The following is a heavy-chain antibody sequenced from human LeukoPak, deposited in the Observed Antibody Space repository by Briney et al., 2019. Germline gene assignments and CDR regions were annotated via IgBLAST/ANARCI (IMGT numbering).Heavy chain of an antibody. D-gene: IGHD1-1*01. Sequence: SSETLSLTCTVSGGSISSYSWSWIRQPAGKGLEWIGRIYTSGSTNYNPSLKSRVTISVDTSKNQFSLKLSSVTAADTAVYYCAQLEGVAVNNWFDPWGQGTLVTVSS. CDR2: IYTSGST. CDR1: GGSISSYS. CDR3: AQLEGVAVNNWFDP. J-gene: IGHJ5*02. V-gene: IGHV4-4*07.